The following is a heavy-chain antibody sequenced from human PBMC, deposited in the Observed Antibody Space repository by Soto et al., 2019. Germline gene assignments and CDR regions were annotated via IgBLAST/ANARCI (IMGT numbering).Heavy chain of an antibody. CDR1: SGSLSSGGYY. CDR3: VCASPGHKVNWY. Sequence: PPEALFLTCSGSSGSLSSGGYYGYWIRQHPVQGLEWIGYIYFTGITYSTPSLKSRVTLSVDTSKSQFSLELRSVTAADTAIYYFVCASPGHKVNWY. V-gene: IGHV4-31*03. J-gene: IGHJ2*01. CDR2: IYFTGIT.